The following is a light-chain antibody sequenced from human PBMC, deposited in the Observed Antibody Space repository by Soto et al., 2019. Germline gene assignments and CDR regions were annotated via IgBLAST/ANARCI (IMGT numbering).Light chain of an antibody. CDR1: QSVSSY. V-gene: IGKV3-11*01. CDR3: QQRSNWPPVVT. Sequence: EIVLTQSPATLSLSPGERATLSCRASQSVSSYLAWYQQKPGQAPRLLIYDASNRATGIPARFSGSGSGTGFILTISSLEPEDFAVYYCQQRSNWPPVVTFGGGTKVEIK. J-gene: IGKJ4*01. CDR2: DAS.